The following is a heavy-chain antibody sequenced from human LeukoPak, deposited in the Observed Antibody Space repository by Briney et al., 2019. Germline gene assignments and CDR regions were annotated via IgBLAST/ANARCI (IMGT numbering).Heavy chain of an antibody. Sequence: SETLSLTCTVSGGSISSYYWSWIRRPAGKGLEWIGRIYTSGSTNYNPSLKSRVTMSVDTSKNQFSLKLSSVTAADTAVYYCARGKDLRDILTGYLNAFDIWGQGTMVTVSS. V-gene: IGHV4-4*07. CDR3: ARGKDLRDILTGYLNAFDI. CDR2: IYTSGST. D-gene: IGHD3-9*01. J-gene: IGHJ3*02. CDR1: GGSISSYY.